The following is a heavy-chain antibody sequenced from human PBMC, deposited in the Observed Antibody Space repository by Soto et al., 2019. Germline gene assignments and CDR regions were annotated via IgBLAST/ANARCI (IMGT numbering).Heavy chain of an antibody. Sequence: QVQLVESGGGVVQPGRSLRLSCAASGFTFSTYAIHWVRQAPGKGLEWVAVPSYDGSNKYYADSVQVRVTISRDTGESTLYLVQLHMNTLRAEDTAVYYCPRTSSECYAANFDYWGRGTQVTVSS. D-gene: IGHD3-16*01. CDR2: PSYDGSNK. CDR1: GFTFSTYA. CDR3: PRTSSECYAANFDY. J-gene: IGHJ4*02. V-gene: IGHV3-30*04.